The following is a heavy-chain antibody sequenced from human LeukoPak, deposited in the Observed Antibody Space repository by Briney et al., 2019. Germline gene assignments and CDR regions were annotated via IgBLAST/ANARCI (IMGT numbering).Heavy chain of an antibody. Sequence: TGGSLRLSCAASGFTFSSYEMNWVRQAPGKGLEWVSYITSSGSTIHYADSVKGRFTISRDNAKNSLYLQMNSLRAEDTAVYYCARGVTIIRGPDPFDYWGQGTLVTVSS. CDR1: GFTFSSYE. CDR2: ITSSGSTI. V-gene: IGHV3-48*03. D-gene: IGHD3-10*01. CDR3: ARGVTIIRGPDPFDY. J-gene: IGHJ4*02.